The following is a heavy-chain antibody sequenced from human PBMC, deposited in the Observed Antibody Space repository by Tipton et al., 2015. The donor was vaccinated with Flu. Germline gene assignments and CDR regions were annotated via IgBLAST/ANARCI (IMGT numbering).Heavy chain of an antibody. D-gene: IGHD3-10*01. V-gene: IGHV4-34*01. CDR3: ARRGYYYYGMDV. CDR2: INHSGST. Sequence: TLSLTCAVYGGSFSGYYWSWIRQPPGKGLEWIGEINHSGSTNYNPSLKSRVTISVDTSKNQFSLKLSSVTAADTAVYYCARRGYYYYGMDVWGQGTTVTVSS. CDR1: GGSFSGYY. J-gene: IGHJ6*02.